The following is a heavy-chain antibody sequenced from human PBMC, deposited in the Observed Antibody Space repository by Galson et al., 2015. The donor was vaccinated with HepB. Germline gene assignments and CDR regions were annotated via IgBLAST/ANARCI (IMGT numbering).Heavy chain of an antibody. Sequence: SLRLSCAASGFTFSGSAMHWVRQASGKGLEWVGRIRSKANSYATAYAASVKGRFTISREESKNTAYLQMNSLKTEDTAVYYCTRLGAYDYGDITRGREAFDIWGQGTMVTVSS. CDR3: TRLGAYDYGDITRGREAFDI. V-gene: IGHV3-73*01. CDR2: IRSKANSYAT. D-gene: IGHD4-17*01. CDR1: GFTFSGSA. J-gene: IGHJ3*02.